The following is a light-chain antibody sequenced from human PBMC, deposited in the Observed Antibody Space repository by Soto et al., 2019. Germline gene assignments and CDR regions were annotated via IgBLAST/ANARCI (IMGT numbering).Light chain of an antibody. CDR1: QSVSSN. Sequence: EKVRTQSPATLPVSSGERVTLSCRHNQSVSSNLAWYQQKVGQAPRLLSYGASTRATGIPARFSGSGSGTEFTLTISSLQSEDFAVYYCQQYNNWPPWTFGQGTEVDIK. CDR2: GAS. CDR3: QQYNNWPPWT. V-gene: IGKV3-15*01. J-gene: IGKJ1*01.